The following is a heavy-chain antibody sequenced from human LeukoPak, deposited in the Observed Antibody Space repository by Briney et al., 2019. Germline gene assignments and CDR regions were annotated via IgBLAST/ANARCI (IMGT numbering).Heavy chain of an antibody. CDR2: INSNDDK. Sequence: SGPTLVIPTQTLTLTCTFSGFSLSTSGVGVVWIRQPPGGGLDWLALINSNDDKRYRPSLKNRLTITKDTSKNQVILTMTNMDPVDTATYYCAHWRSGMGSIYFDSWGQGTPVSVSS. V-gene: IGHV2-5*01. CDR1: GFSLSTSGVG. D-gene: IGHD1-26*01. CDR3: AHWRSGMGSIYFDS. J-gene: IGHJ4*02.